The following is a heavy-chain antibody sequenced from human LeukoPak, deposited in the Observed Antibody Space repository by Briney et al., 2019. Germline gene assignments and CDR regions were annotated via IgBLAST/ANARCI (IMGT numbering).Heavy chain of an antibody. CDR1: GLTISSHE. CDR2: ISSSGNAI. Sequence: GGSLRLSCAASGLTISSHEMSWVRQAAGKGLEWISYISSSGNAIFYSDSVKGRFPLSRDNAKNSLHLQMHSLTARAPAVYYVVRGGGRGDYNERYYFDYWGQGTLVTVSS. J-gene: IGHJ4*02. D-gene: IGHD3-22*01. CDR3: VRGGGRGDYNERYYFDY. V-gene: IGHV3-48*03.